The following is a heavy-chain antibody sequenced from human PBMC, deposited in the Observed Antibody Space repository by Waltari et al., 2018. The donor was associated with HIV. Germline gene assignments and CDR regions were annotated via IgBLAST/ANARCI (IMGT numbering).Heavy chain of an antibody. Sequence: QVQLVESGGGVVQPGTSLTLSCAVSGFTFSNFAIHWVRQSPGNRLEGLAVFWSDGAEISYADSVKGRFTISKDSSQKTLYLHLTSLRAEDTALYYCARGYSSSRWIPLYHWGRGTLVTVSS. D-gene: IGHD6-6*01. CDR1: GFTFSNFA. V-gene: IGHV3-33*01. J-gene: IGHJ4*02. CDR2: FWSDGAEI. CDR3: ARGYSSSRWIPLYH.